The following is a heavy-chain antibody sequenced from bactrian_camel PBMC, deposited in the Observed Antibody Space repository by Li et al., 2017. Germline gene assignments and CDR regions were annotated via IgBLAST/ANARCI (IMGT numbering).Heavy chain of an antibody. V-gene: IGHV3S9*01. CDR1: GYTYSSYC. Sequence: HVQLVESGGGSVQPGGSLRLSCATTGYTYSSYCMGWFRQTPDKGREGVAAIDSDGSASYADSVKGRFTVSGDYAKNTLYLEMSNLKPEDTAMYYCAAEFSDPVDCSAGYSYAPDYSHVGQGTQVTVS. J-gene: IGHJ4*01. D-gene: IGHD2*01. CDR2: IDSDGSA.